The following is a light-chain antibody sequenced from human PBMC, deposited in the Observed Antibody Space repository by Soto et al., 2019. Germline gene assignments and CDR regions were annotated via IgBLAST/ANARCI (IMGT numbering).Light chain of an antibody. CDR3: SSYAGSNNFVV. CDR2: EVS. V-gene: IGLV2-8*01. CDR1: SSDVGGYNY. Sequence: QSVLTQPPSASGSPGQSVTISCTGTSSDVGGYNYVSWYQQHPGKAPKRMIYEVSKRPSGVPDRFSGSKSGNTASLTVAGLQAEDEADYDCSSYAGSNNFVVFGGGTKLTVL. J-gene: IGLJ2*01.